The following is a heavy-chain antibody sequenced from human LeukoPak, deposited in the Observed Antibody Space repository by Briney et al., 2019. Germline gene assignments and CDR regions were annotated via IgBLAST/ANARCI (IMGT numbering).Heavy chain of an antibody. CDR1: GGPIRSYY. D-gene: IGHD3-3*01. J-gene: IGHJ5*02. Sequence: SSETLSLTCTVSGGPIRSYYWSWIRQPPGQGLEWIGYIYYSGSTNYYSSLKSRVTISVDTSKNQFSLKLSSVTAADTAVYYCARGTTYYDFWSGYADWFDPWGQGTLVTVSS. V-gene: IGHV4-59*01. CDR2: IYYSGST. CDR3: ARGTTYYDFWSGYADWFDP.